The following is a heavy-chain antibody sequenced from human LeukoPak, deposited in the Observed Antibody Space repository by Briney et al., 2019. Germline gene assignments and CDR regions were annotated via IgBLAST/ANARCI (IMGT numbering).Heavy chain of an antibody. Sequence: PSETLSLTCAVYGGSFSGYYWSWIRQPPGKGLEWTGEINHSGSTNYNPSLKSRVTISVDTSKNQFSLKLSSVTAADTAVYYCARGNYYGSGSYVDYWGQGTLVTVSS. D-gene: IGHD3-10*01. CDR2: INHSGST. CDR1: GGSFSGYY. J-gene: IGHJ4*02. CDR3: ARGNYYGSGSYVDY. V-gene: IGHV4-34*01.